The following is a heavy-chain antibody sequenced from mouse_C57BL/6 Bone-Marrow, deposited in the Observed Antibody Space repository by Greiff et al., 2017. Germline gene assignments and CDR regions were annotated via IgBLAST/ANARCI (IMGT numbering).Heavy chain of an antibody. V-gene: IGHV1-18*01. J-gene: IGHJ1*03. CDR1: GYTFTDYN. Sequence: EVQGVESGPELVKPGASVKIPCKASGYTFTDYNMDWVKQSHGKSLEWIGDINPNNGGTIYNQKFKGKATLTVDKSSSTAYMELRSLTSEDTAVYYGARRRYYYGSPYWYFDVWGTGTTVTVSS. D-gene: IGHD1-1*01. CDR2: INPNNGGT. CDR3: ARRRYYYGSPYWYFDV.